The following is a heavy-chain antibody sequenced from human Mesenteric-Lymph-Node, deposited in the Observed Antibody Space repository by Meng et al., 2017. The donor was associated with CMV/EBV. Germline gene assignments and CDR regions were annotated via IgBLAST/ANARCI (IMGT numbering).Heavy chain of an antibody. Sequence: GGSLRLSCAASGFTFRSYGIHWVRQAPGKGLEWVASVRYDGSDKYYADSVKGRFTISRDNSKNTLYLQMNSLRAEDTAVYYCAKVSNYNFWSGFYVPYWGQGTLVTVSS. D-gene: IGHD3-3*01. J-gene: IGHJ4*02. CDR2: VRYDGSDK. CDR3: AKVSNYNFWSGFYVPY. CDR1: GFTFRSYG. V-gene: IGHV3-30*02.